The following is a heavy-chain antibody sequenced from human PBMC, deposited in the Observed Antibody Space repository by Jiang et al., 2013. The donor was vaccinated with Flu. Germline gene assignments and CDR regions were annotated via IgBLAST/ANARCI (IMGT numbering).Heavy chain of an antibody. V-gene: IGHV7-4-1*02. CDR1: TFTSYA. CDR2: INTNTGNP. D-gene: IGHD5-18*01. Sequence: TFTSYAMNWVRQAPGRGLEWMGWINTNTGNPTYAQGFTGRFVFSLDTSVSTAYLQISSLKAEDTAVYYCARDHTAMVLGAFGYWGQGTLVTVSS. CDR3: ARDHTAMVLGAFGY. J-gene: IGHJ4*02.